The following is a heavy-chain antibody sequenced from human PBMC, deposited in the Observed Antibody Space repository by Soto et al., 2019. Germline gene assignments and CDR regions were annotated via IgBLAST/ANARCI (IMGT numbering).Heavy chain of an antibody. J-gene: IGHJ4*02. D-gene: IGHD3-10*01. CDR3: ARDPMGRYYGSGSYYFDY. CDR1: GFTFSSYA. V-gene: IGHV3-30-3*01. CDR2: ISYDGSNK. Sequence: QVQLVESGGGVVQPGRSLRLSCAASGFTFSSYAMHWVRQAPGKGLEWVAVISYDGSNKYYADSVKGLFTISRDNSKNTLYLQMNSLRAEDTAVYYCARDPMGRYYGSGSYYFDYWGQGTLVTVSS.